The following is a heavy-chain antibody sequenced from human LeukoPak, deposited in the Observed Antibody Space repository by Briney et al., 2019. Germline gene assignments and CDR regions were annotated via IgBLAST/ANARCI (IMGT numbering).Heavy chain of an antibody. Sequence: PGGSLRLSCAASGFTFSSYAMSWVRQVPGKGLEWVSVISGSGDNTYYADSVKGRFTISRDNSKDMLYLQMNSLRAEDTAVYYCARDQYGDYAFDYWGQGTLVTVSS. J-gene: IGHJ4*02. D-gene: IGHD4-17*01. CDR2: ISGSGDNT. CDR3: ARDQYGDYAFDY. V-gene: IGHV3-23*01. CDR1: GFTFSSYA.